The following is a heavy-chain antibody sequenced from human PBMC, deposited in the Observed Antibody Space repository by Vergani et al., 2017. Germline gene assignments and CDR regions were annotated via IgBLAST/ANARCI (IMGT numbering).Heavy chain of an antibody. V-gene: IGHV1-18*04. Sequence: QVQLVQSGAEVKKPGASVKVSCKASGYTFTSYGISWVRQAPGQGLEWMGWISAYNGNTNYAQKLQGRVTMTTDTSTSTAYMELRSLRSYDTAVYYCARDPDIVVVPAAPYYYYYYGMDVWGQGP. CDR2: ISAYNGNT. J-gene: IGHJ6*02. D-gene: IGHD2-2*01. CDR1: GYTFTSYG. CDR3: ARDPDIVVVPAAPYYYYYYGMDV.